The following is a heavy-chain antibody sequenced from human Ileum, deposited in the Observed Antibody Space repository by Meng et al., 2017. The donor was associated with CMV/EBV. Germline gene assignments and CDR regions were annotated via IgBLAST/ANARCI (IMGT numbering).Heavy chain of an antibody. Sequence: QLTLQKSAPVLVKPSEPLSLTCTVSGASISRSTYYWGWIRQPPGKGLEWIGSIYYSGGTYYTPSLKSRVTISVDTSKNQFSLKLNSVTAADTAVYYCASGDSLRAVDFWGQGTLVTVSS. V-gene: IGHV4-39*07. D-gene: IGHD2-21*02. CDR1: GASISRSTYY. CDR2: IYYSGGT. CDR3: ASGDSLRAVDF. J-gene: IGHJ4*02.